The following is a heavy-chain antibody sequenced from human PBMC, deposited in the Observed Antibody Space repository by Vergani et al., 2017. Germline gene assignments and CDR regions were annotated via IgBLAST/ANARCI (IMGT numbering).Heavy chain of an antibody. CDR2: INIGGRT. D-gene: IGHD4-17*01. V-gene: IGHV3-66*02. CDR1: SFSVSSHY. Sequence: EVQLVESGGGLFKSGGSLRLSCAASSFSVSSHYMTWVRQAPGKGLEWVSTINIGGRTSYADSVKGRLTLTRDDSKNTLHLQMNSLRPEDTAVYYCARGMTTETTDLDGFDIWGQGTMVSVSS. CDR3: ARGMTTETTDLDGFDI. J-gene: IGHJ3*02.